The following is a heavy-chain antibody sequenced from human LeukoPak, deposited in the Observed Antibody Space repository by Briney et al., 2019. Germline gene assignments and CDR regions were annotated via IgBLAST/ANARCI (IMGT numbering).Heavy chain of an antibody. CDR2: ISDSGST. D-gene: IGHD4-23*01. J-gene: IGHJ4*02. CDR1: GGSVSSHY. Sequence: SETLSLTCTVSGGSVSSHYWSWIRQPPGKGLQWIGYISDSGSTNYNPSLKSRVTISVDTSKNQFSLKLNSVTASDTAVYYCASSRLTTVVTYFDYWGQGTLVTVSS. V-gene: IGHV4-59*08. CDR3: ASSRLTTVVTYFDY.